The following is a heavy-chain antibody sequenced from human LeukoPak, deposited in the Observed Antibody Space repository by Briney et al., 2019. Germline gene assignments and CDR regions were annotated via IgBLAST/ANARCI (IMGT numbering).Heavy chain of an antibody. J-gene: IGHJ6*02. CDR3: ARGLSSWYLNGMDV. CDR2: INHSGST. Sequence: PSETLSLTCAVYGGSFSGYYWSWIRQPPGKGLEWIGEINHSGSTNYNPSLKSRVTISVDTSKNQFSLKLSSVTAADTAVYYCARGLSSWYLNGMDVWGQGTTVTVSS. V-gene: IGHV4-34*01. D-gene: IGHD6-13*01. CDR1: GGSFSGYY.